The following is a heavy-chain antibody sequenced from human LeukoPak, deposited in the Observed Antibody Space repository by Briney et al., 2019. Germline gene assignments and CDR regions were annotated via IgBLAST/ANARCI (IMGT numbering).Heavy chain of an antibody. D-gene: IGHD5-18*01. V-gene: IGHV4-39*07. Sequence: SETLSLTCTVSGGSISSSSYYWGWIRQPPGKGLEWIGSIYYSGSTYHNPSLKSRVTISVDTSKNQFSLKLSSVTAADTAVYYCAPSPGKYSYGYRGWFDPWGQGTLVTVSS. CDR2: IYYSGST. J-gene: IGHJ5*02. CDR1: GGSISSSSYY. CDR3: APSPGKYSYGYRGWFDP.